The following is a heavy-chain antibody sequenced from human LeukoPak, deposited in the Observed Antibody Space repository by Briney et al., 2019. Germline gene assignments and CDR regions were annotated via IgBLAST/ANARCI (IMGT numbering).Heavy chain of an antibody. J-gene: IGHJ4*02. CDR2: ISGSGGST. CDR3: ARGDDFYSTHFDY. V-gene: IGHV3-23*01. D-gene: IGHD3-3*01. Sequence: AGGSLRLSCAASGFTFSSYAMSWVRQAPGKGLEWVSAISGSGGSTYYADSVKGRFTISRDNSKNTLYLQMNSLRAEDTAVYYCARGDDFYSTHFDYWGQGTLVTVSS. CDR1: GFTFSSYA.